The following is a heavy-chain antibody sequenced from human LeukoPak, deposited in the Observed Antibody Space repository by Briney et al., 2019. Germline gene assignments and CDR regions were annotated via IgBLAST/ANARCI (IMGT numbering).Heavy chain of an antibody. CDR3: ARGGTYYYDSSGYTPYYYFDY. D-gene: IGHD3-22*01. CDR1: GGSISSGGYS. Sequence: SETLSLTCAVSGGSISSGGYSWSWIRQPPGKGLEWIGYIYHSRSTYYNPSLKSRVTISVDRSKNQFSLKLSSVTAADTAVYYCARGGTYYYDSSGYTPYYYFDYWGQGTLVTVSS. CDR2: IYHSRST. J-gene: IGHJ4*02. V-gene: IGHV4-30-2*01.